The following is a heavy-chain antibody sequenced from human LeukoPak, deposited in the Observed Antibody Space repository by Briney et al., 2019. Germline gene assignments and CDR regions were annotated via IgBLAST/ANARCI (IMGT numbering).Heavy chain of an antibody. J-gene: IGHJ4*02. CDR1: GFTFSSYA. CDR2: ISSSSSYI. V-gene: IGHV3-21*01. D-gene: IGHD1-26*01. CDR3: ARDRRGSYYYFDY. Sequence: GSLRLSCAASGFTFSSYAMHWVRQAPGKGLEWVSSISSSSSYIYYADSVKGRFTISRDNAKNSLYLQMNSLRAEDTAVYYCARDRRGSYYYFDYWGQGTLVTVSS.